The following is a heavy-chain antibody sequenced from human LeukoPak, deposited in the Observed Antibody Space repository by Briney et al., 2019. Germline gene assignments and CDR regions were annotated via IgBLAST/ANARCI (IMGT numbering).Heavy chain of an antibody. D-gene: IGHD6-19*01. V-gene: IGHV3-23*01. Sequence: GGTLRLSCAASGFTFSSYAMSWVRQAPGKGLEWVSTISGSAGSTYYADSVKGRFTISRDNSKNTLCLQMNSLRAEDTAVYYCAKDRRSSSDWSPPFDYWGQGTLVTVSS. J-gene: IGHJ4*02. CDR1: GFTFSSYA. CDR2: ISGSAGST. CDR3: AKDRRSSSDWSPPFDY.